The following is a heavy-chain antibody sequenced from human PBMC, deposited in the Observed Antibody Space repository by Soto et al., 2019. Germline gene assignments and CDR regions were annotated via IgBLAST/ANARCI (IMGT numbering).Heavy chain of an antibody. V-gene: IGHV4-4*02. CDR2: IYHSGST. D-gene: IGHD3-16*01. J-gene: IGHJ4*02. CDR1: GGSISSSNW. CDR3: AAGEQAPDS. Sequence: QVQLQESGPGLVKPSGTLSLTCAVSGGSISSSNWWSWVRQPPGKGLEWIGEIYHSGSTNYNPSLKTRVTLSVAKSTTQFPLNLRSVTAADTAVYSCAAGEQAPDSWGQGTLLTVSS.